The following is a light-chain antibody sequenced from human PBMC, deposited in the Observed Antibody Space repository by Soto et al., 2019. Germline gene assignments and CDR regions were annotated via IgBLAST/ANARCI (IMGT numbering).Light chain of an antibody. J-gene: IGKJ2*01. CDR1: QGISSY. V-gene: IGKV1D-8*03. Sequence: VIWMTQSPGSLSASIGGRVTICCRMSQGISSYLAWYQQKPGKAPEPLIYAASTLQSGVPSRFSGSGSGTEFTLTISSLQPDDSATYHCQQYNSYPYTFGQGTQVDIK. CDR2: AAS. CDR3: QQYNSYPYT.